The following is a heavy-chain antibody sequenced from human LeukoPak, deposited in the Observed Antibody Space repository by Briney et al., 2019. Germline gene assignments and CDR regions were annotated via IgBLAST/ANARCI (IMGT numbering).Heavy chain of an antibody. J-gene: IGHJ4*02. CDR3: ATGRINDYVWGRYFDY. V-gene: IGHV1-46*01. Sequence: ASVKVSCKTSGYTFTSYYMHWVRQAPGQGLEWMGIINPSGGSTSYAQKFQGRVTMTRDMSTSTAYMELSSLRSEDTAVYYCATGRINDYVWGRYFDYWGQGTLVTVSS. CDR1: GYTFTSYY. D-gene: IGHD3-16*01. CDR2: INPSGGST.